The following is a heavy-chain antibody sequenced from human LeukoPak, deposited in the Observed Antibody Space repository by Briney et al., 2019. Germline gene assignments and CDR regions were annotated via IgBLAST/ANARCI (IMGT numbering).Heavy chain of an antibody. D-gene: IGHD6-19*01. V-gene: IGHV4-39*07. CDR2: IYYSGST. J-gene: IGHJ4*02. CDR1: GGSISSSSYY. Sequence: SETLSLTCTVSGGSISSSSYYWGWIRQPPGKGLEWIGSIYYSGSTYYNPSLKSRVTMSVDTSKNQFSLKLSSVTAADTAVYYCARAQYSSGLGRWYYFDYWGQGTLVTVSS. CDR3: ARAQYSSGLGRWYYFDY.